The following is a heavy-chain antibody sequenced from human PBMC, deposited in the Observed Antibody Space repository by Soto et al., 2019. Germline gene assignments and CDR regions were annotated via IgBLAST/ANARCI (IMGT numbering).Heavy chain of an antibody. CDR1: GFTFSSYW. Sequence: EVQLVESGGGLVQPGGSLRLSCAASGFTFSSYWMTWVRQAPGKGLEWVANMKQDGREKHYVDSVKGRFTISRDNAKNSWYLQMNSLRAEDTAVYYCARGTTVTPGLDYWGQGTLVTVSS. V-gene: IGHV3-7*03. CDR3: ARGTTVTPGLDY. J-gene: IGHJ4*02. D-gene: IGHD4-4*01. CDR2: MKQDGREK.